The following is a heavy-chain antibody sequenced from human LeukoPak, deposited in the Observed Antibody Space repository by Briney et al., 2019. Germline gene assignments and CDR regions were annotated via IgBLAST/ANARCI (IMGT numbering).Heavy chain of an antibody. CDR2: INQDGGEK. V-gene: IGHV3-7*04. CDR3: ARAIAAAGSY. Sequence: PGGSLRLSCAASGFTFNTYWMHWVRQAPGEGLEWVANINQDGGEKYYVHSVKGRFTISRDNAKNLLYLQMSSLRVEDTAVYYCARAIAAAGSYWGQGTLSPSPQ. J-gene: IGHJ4*02. CDR1: GFTFNTYW. D-gene: IGHD6-13*01.